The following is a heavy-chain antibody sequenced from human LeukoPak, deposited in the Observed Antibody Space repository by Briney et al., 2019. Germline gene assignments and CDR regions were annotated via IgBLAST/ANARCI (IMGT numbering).Heavy chain of an antibody. CDR2: INHSGST. Sequence: SETLSLTCAVYGGSFSGYYWSWIRQPPGKGLEWIGEINHSGSTNYNPSLKSRITISIDTSKNHFSLELSSVTAADTAVYYCARLGAGPTYYDFWSGYSSFYFDYWGQGTLVTVSS. J-gene: IGHJ4*02. D-gene: IGHD3-3*01. CDR1: GGSFSGYY. CDR3: ARLGAGPTYYDFWSGYSSFYFDY. V-gene: IGHV4-34*01.